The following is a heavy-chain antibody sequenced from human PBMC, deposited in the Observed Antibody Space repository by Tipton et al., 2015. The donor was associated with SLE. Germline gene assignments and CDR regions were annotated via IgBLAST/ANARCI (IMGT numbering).Heavy chain of an antibody. D-gene: IGHD3-16*01. CDR2: IASNGDNI. Sequence: QLVQSGGGLVQPGGSLRLSCTVSGFTFSHYEMNWVRQAPGKGLEWISKIASNGDNIYYADSAKGRFTVSRDNARNTVYLQMNSLRAEDTAVYYCASYIWGRGFDYWGQGTLVTVSS. CDR3: ASYIWGRGFDY. CDR1: GFTFSHYE. J-gene: IGHJ4*02. V-gene: IGHV3-48*03.